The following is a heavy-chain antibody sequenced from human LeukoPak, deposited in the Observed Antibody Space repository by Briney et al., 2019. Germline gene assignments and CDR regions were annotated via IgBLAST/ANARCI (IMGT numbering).Heavy chain of an antibody. V-gene: IGHV3-23*01. CDR2: ISGSGGST. Sequence: PGGSLRLSCAASGFTFSSYGMSWVRQAPGKGLEWVSAISGSGGSTYYADSVKGRFTISRDNAKNSLYLQMNSLRAEDTAVNYCARAIFRLHGSVAARWFDLWGRGTLVTVSS. CDR1: GFTFSSYG. CDR3: ARAIFRLHGSVAARWFDL. J-gene: IGHJ2*01. D-gene: IGHD3-10*01.